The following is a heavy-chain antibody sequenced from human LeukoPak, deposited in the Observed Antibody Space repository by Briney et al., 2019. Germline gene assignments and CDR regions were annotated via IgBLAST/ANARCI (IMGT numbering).Heavy chain of an antibody. CDR1: GDSVSRSDSY. CDR2: IYHSGRT. D-gene: IGHD3-22*01. V-gene: IGHV4-39*01. CDR3: ARRRYYDGSGYLE. Sequence: SETLSLTCSVSGDSVSRSDSYRDWIRRPPGKGLEWIGTIYHSGRTYYSPSLKSRVTMSVDPSNNQFSLNLRSVTAADTAVYYCARRRYYDGSGYLEWGQGTLLSVSS. J-gene: IGHJ1*01.